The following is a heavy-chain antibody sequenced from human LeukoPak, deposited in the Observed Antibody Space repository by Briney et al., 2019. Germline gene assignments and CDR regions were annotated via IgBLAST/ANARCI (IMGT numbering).Heavy chain of an antibody. CDR1: GGSISSYY. Sequence: SETLSLTCTVSGGSISSYYWSWIRQPPGKGLEWIGYIYYSGSTNYNPSLKSRVTISVDTSKNQFSLKLSSVTAADTAMYYCARDHGDGSDYYYYGMDVWGQGTTVTVSS. D-gene: IGHD1-26*01. V-gene: IGHV4-59*01. CDR2: IYYSGST. J-gene: IGHJ6*02. CDR3: ARDHGDGSDYYYYGMDV.